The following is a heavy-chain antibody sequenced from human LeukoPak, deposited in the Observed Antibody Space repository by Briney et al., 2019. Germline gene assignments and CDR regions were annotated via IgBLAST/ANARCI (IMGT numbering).Heavy chain of an antibody. D-gene: IGHD4-23*01. CDR2: IDPDDGET. CDR1: GYTFTHYY. V-gene: IGHV1-69-2*01. J-gene: IGHJ4*03. Sequence: ASVKISCKASGYTFTHYYIHWVEEAPGKGLDWMGRIDPDDGETIFAEKFQGRVDMTADTSTDTAYLTLSSLTSEDTAFYYCAAKLHGLSDWGQGTLLTVSS. CDR3: AAKLHGLSD.